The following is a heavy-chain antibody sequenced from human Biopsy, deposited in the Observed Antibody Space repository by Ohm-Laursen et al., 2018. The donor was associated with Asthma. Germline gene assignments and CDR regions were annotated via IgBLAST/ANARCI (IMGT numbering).Heavy chain of an antibody. D-gene: IGHD4-17*01. CDR3: ASDFPKDYVRCNFQF. V-gene: IGHV1-24*01. J-gene: IGHJ4*02. Sequence: SVKVSCKVSGYSLIDLSMHWVRQAPGQGLEWMGGHDHEEGGTVNARRFQGRVTMTEDTSTDTAYMELSSLSSDDTAVYYCASDFPKDYVRCNFQFWGQGTLVTVSS. CDR1: GYSLIDLS. CDR2: HDHEEGGT.